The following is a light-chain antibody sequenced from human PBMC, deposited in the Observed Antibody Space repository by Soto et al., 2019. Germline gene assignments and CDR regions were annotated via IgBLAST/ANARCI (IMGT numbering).Light chain of an antibody. CDR1: SSNIGSNY. J-gene: IGLJ1*01. V-gene: IGLV1-47*01. Sequence: QSVLTQPPSASGTPGQRVTISCSGSSSNIGSNYVYWYQQLPGTAPKLLIYRNNQRPSGVPDRFSGSKSGTSASLAISGLRSDDEADYYCAAWDDSLSVFDVFGTGTKVNVL. CDR2: RNN. CDR3: AAWDDSLSVFDV.